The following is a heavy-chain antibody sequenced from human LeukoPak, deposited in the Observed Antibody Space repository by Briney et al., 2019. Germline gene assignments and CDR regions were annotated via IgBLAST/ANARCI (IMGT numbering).Heavy chain of an antibody. J-gene: IGHJ5*02. CDR1: GFSLSNFQ. D-gene: IGHD3-10*01. CDR2: ISLDGSTE. Sequence: GGSLRLSCVASGFSLSNFQMYWVRQAPGKGLEWVSIISLDGSTEFYADSVKGRLTISRDTASNTMHLEMNNLRTEDTAVYYCMRDYMGWFDPWGQGTLVTVSS. CDR3: MRDYMGWFDP. V-gene: IGHV3-30-3*01.